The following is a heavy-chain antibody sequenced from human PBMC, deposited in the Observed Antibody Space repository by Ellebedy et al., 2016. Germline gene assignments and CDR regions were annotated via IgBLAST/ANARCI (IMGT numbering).Heavy chain of an antibody. CDR2: IYFSGST. V-gene: IGHV4-59*01. CDR1: ACSTSSYY. CDR3: ARDTDCSSTSCYRGPFSGPYNWFDP. J-gene: IGHJ5*02. D-gene: IGHD2-2*02. Sequence: SETLSLTXTVSACSTSSYYFSWIRQTPRKGLEWIGYIYFSGSTNYNPSLKSRVTISVDTSKNQFSLKLSSVTAADTAVYYCARDTDCSSTSCYRGPFSGPYNWFDPWGQGTLVTVSS.